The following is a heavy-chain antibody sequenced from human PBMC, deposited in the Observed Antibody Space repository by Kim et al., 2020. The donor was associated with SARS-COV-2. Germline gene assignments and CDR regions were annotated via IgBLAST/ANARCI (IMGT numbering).Heavy chain of an antibody. V-gene: IGHV3-49*03. Sequence: GGSLRLSCTASGFTFGDYAMSWFRQAPGKGLEWVGFIRSKAYGGTTEYAASVKGRFTISRDDSKSIAYLQMNSLKTEDTAVYYCTSQGYSGYDPDAFDIWGQGTMVTVSS. J-gene: IGHJ3*02. D-gene: IGHD5-12*01. CDR1: GFTFGDYA. CDR2: IRSKAYGGTT. CDR3: TSQGYSGYDPDAFDI.